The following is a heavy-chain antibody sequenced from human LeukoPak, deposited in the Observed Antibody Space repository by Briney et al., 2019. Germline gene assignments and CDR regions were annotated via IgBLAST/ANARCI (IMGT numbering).Heavy chain of an antibody. CDR3: ARDSVVVVPAAILDYYYYGMDV. J-gene: IGHJ6*02. V-gene: IGHV1-18*01. CDR2: ISAYNGNT. CDR1: GYTFTRYG. Sequence: ASVKVSCKASGYTFTRYGLSWVRQAPGQGLEWMGWISAYNGNTNYAQKLQGRVTMTTDTSTSTAYMELRSLRSDDTAVYYCARDSVVVVPAAILDYYYYGMDVWGQGTTVTVSS. D-gene: IGHD2-2*01.